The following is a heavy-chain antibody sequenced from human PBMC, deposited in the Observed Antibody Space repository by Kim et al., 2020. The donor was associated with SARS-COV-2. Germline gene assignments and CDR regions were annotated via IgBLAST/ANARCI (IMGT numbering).Heavy chain of an antibody. J-gene: IGHJ4*02. Sequence: GGSLRLSCAASGFTFSSYSMNWVRQAPGKGLEWVSYISSSSSTIYYADSVKGRFTISRDNAKNSLYLQMNSLRDEDTAVYYCARDHPVGHYYGSGSYYTTPFDYWGQGTLVTVSS. CDR2: ISSSSSTI. V-gene: IGHV3-48*02. D-gene: IGHD3-10*01. CDR1: GFTFSSYS. CDR3: ARDHPVGHYYGSGSYYTTPFDY.